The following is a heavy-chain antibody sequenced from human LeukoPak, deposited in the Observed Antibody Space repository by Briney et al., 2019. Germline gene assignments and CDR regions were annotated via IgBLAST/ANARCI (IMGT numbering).Heavy chain of an antibody. Sequence: ASVKVSCKASGYTFTNYDINWVRQATGQGLEWVGRMNPISGNTGYAQKFQGRVTITRNTSISTAYMELSSLRSEDTAVYYCARGHSGWLYDVFDLWGQGTMVTVSS. J-gene: IGHJ3*01. D-gene: IGHD6-19*01. V-gene: IGHV1-8*03. CDR3: ARGHSGWLYDVFDL. CDR1: GYTFTNYD. CDR2: MNPISGNT.